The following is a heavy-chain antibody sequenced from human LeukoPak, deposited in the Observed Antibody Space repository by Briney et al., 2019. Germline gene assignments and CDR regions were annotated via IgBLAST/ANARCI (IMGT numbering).Heavy chain of an antibody. V-gene: IGHV1-18*01. J-gene: IGHJ4*02. Sequence: ASVKVSCKASGYTFTSYGISWVRQAPGQGLEWMGWISAYNGNTNYAQKLQGRVTMTTDTSTSTAYMELRSLRSDDTAVYYCARVRFDDYGGTGNFDYWGQGTLVTVSS. CDR2: ISAYNGNT. CDR3: ARVRFDDYGGTGNFDY. CDR1: GYTFTSYG. D-gene: IGHD4-23*01.